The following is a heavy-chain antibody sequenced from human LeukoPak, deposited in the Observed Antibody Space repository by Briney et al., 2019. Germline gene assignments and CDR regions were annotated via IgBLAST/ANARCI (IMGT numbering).Heavy chain of an antibody. V-gene: IGHV4-59*01. CDR3: ARSVEGYCRGGSCYYYSYYMDV. CDR1: GGSISSYY. D-gene: IGHD2-15*01. CDR2: IYYSGST. Sequence: NPSETLSLTCTVSGGSISSYYWSWIRQPPGKGLEWIGYIYYSGSTNYNPSLKNRVTISVDTSKNQFSLKLSSVTAADTAVYYCARSVEGYCRGGSCYYYSYYMDVWGKGTTVTVSS. J-gene: IGHJ6*03.